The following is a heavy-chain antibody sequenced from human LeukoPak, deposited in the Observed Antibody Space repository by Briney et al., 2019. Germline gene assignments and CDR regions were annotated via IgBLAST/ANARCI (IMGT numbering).Heavy chain of an antibody. J-gene: IGHJ4*02. CDR3: ARVSSSGILGY. CDR1: GGSLINYY. CDR2: IYYSGST. V-gene: IGHV4-59*01. D-gene: IGHD3-22*01. Sequence: PSETLSLTCTVSGGSLINYYWSWIRQPPGKELEWIGYIYYSGSTNYNPSLKSRVTISVDTSKNQFSVKLSYVTAADTAVYYCARVSSSGILGYWGQGSLVTVSS.